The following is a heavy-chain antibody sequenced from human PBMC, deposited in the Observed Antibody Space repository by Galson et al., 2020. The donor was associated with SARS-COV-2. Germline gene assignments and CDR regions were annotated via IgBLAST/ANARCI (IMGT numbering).Heavy chain of an antibody. CDR2: IYYSGST. Sequence: ETSETLSLTCTVSGGSISSYYWSWIRQPPGKGLEWIGYIYYSGSTNYNPSLKSRVTISVDTSKNQFSLKLSSVTAADTAVYYCARATEWELDYWGQGTLVTVSS. D-gene: IGHD1-26*01. CDR1: GGSISSYY. CDR3: ARATEWELDY. J-gene: IGHJ4*02. V-gene: IGHV4-59*01.